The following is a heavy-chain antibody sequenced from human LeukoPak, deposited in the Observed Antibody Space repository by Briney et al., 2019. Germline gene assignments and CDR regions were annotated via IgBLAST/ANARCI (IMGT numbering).Heavy chain of an antibody. CDR2: IKQDGSGK. D-gene: IGHD3-10*01. Sequence: PGGSLRLSCAASGFTFSSYWMSWVRQAPGKGLEWVANIKQDGSGKYYVDSVKGRFTISRDNAKNSLYLQMNSLRAEDTAVYYCARELLLWFGESAKNWFDPWGQGTLVTVSS. CDR3: ARELLLWFGESAKNWFDP. CDR1: GFTFSSYW. V-gene: IGHV3-7*01. J-gene: IGHJ5*02.